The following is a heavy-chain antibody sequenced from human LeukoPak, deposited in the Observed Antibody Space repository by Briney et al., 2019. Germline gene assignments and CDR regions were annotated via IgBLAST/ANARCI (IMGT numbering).Heavy chain of an antibody. CDR1: GFTVSGNY. Sequence: GSLRLSCAASGFTVSGNYMSWVRQAPGKGLEWVSLIYSGGTTYYADSVKGRFTISRDNSKNTLYLQMNSLRAEDTAVYYCAKERGYYDSSGYYYPGGGFDYWGQGTLVTVSS. CDR2: IYSGGTT. V-gene: IGHV3-53*05. CDR3: AKERGYYDSSGYYYPGGGFDY. D-gene: IGHD3-22*01. J-gene: IGHJ4*02.